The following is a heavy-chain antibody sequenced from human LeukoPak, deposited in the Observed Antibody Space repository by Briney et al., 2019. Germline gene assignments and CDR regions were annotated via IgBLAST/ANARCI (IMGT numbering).Heavy chain of an antibody. D-gene: IGHD3-22*01. CDR3: ARALYDSSGYYYADY. J-gene: IGHJ4*02. CDR2: INPNSGGT. V-gene: IGHV1-2*02. CDR1: GYTFTGYY. Sequence: ASVKVSRKASGYTFTGYYMHWVRQAPGQGLEWMGWINPNSGGTNYAQKFQGRVTTTRDTSISTAYMELSRLRSDDTAVYYCARALYDSSGYYYADYWGQGTLVTVSS.